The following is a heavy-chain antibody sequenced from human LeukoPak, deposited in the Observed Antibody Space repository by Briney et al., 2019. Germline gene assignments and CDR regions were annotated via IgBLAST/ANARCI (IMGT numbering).Heavy chain of an antibody. J-gene: IGHJ5*02. CDR3: ARRAALLASLIGRYNWFDP. Sequence: PSETLSLTCTVSGGSISSSNYYWGWIRQPPGKGLEWIGEINHSGSTNYNPSLKSRVTISVDTSKNQFSLKLSSVTAADTAVYYCARRAALLASLIGRYNWFDPWGQGTLVTVSS. CDR2: INHSGST. V-gene: IGHV4-39*07. D-gene: IGHD1-26*01. CDR1: GGSISSSNYY.